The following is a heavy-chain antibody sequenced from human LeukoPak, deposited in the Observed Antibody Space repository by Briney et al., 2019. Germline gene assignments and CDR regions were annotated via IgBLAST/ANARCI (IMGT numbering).Heavy chain of an antibody. CDR2: INYSGST. CDR3: ARAPPTGYWCDY. D-gene: IGHD3-9*01. Sequence: SETLSLTCTVSGGSISSYYWSWIRQPPNKGLEWIGFINYSGSTDYNPSLKSRVTISVDTSKNHFSLKLSSLTAADTAVYYCARAPPTGYWCDYWGQGTLVTVSS. CDR1: GGSISSYY. J-gene: IGHJ4*02. V-gene: IGHV4-59*01.